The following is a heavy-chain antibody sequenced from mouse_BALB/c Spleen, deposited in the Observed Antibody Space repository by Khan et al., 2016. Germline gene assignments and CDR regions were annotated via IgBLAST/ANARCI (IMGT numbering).Heavy chain of an antibody. CDR2: INPASNYS. J-gene: IGHJ3*02. D-gene: IGHD2-1*01. CDR3: TRGDGNNGY. V-gene: IGHV1-4*01. CDR1: GYTFTTYT. Sequence: QIQLVQSGAELARPGASVKMSCKASGYTFTTYTMQWVKQRPGQGLEWIGYINPASNYSFYNQKFKDKATLTADRSSNTAYMQLSTLTSEDSAVYYCTRGDGNNGYWGQGTLVTVSA.